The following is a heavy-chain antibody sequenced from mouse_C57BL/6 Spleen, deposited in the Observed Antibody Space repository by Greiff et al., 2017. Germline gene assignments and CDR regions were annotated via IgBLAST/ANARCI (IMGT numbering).Heavy chain of an antibody. CDR3: ERYRMREEMED. V-gene: IGHV1-69*01. D-gene: IGHD2-10*02. Sequence: QVQLQQPGAELVMPGASVKLSCKASGYTFTSYWMHWVKQRPGQGLEWIGEIDPSDSYTNYNQKFKGKSTLTVDKSSSTAYMQLSSLTSEDSAVSDGERYRMREEMEDWGQGTSVTVSS. CDR2: IDPSDSYT. CDR1: GYTFTSYW. J-gene: IGHJ4*01.